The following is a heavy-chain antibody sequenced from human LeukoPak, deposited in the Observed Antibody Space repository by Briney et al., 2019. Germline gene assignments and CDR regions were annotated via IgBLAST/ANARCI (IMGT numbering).Heavy chain of an antibody. CDR1: GFTFSSYS. V-gene: IGHV3-21*01. J-gene: IGHJ5*02. CDR2: ISSSSSYI. D-gene: IGHD6-13*01. CDR3: ARDLSSSWYPRQDWFDP. Sequence: GGSLRLSCAASGFTFSSYSMNWVRQAPGKGLEWVSSISSSSSYIYYADSVKGRFTISRDNAKNSLYLQMNSLRAEDTAVYYCARDLSSSWYPRQDWFDPWGQGTLVTVSS.